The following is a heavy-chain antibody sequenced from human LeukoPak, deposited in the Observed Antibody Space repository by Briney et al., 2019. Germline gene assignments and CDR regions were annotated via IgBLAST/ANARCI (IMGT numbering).Heavy chain of an antibody. D-gene: IGHD5-18*01. CDR3: AREGRYSYGIDY. J-gene: IGHJ4*02. CDR1: GFTFSSYG. Sequence: GGSLRLSCAASGFTFSSYGIHWVRQAPGKGLEWVAFIRYDGSNKYYADSVKGRFTISRDNAKNSLYLQMNSLRAEDTAVYYCAREGRYSYGIDYWGQGTLVTVSS. V-gene: IGHV3-30*02. CDR2: IRYDGSNK.